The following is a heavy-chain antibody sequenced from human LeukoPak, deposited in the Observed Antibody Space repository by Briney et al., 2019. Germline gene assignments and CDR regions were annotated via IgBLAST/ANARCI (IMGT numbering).Heavy chain of an antibody. V-gene: IGHV3-30*14. CDR3: AREVVSSPSYFDS. CDR1: GFTFSSYA. J-gene: IGHJ4*02. CDR2: ISYDGSNK. Sequence: TGGSLRLSCAASGFTFSSYAMHWVRQAPGKGLEWVAVISYDGSNKYYADSVKGRFTISRDNSKSTLYLLMNSLIPEDTAVYYCAREVVSSPSYFDSWGQGTLVTVSS. D-gene: IGHD2-15*01.